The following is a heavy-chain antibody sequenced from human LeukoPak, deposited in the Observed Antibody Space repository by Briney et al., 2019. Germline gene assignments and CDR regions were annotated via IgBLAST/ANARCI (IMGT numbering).Heavy chain of an antibody. D-gene: IGHD3-3*01. V-gene: IGHV3-74*01. CDR3: ARGRTEYDFWSGYPTGY. J-gene: IGHJ4*02. Sequence: GGSLRLSCAASGFTFSSYWMHWVRQAPGKGLVWVSRINTDGSSTSYADSVKGRFTISRDNAKNTLYLQMNSLRAEDTAVYYCARGRTEYDFWSGYPTGYWGQGTLVTVSS. CDR2: INTDGSST. CDR1: GFTFSSYW.